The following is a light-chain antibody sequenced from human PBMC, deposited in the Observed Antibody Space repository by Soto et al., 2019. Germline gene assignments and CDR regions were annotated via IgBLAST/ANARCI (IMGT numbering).Light chain of an antibody. V-gene: IGKV1-5*01. CDR2: DAS. CDR3: QQCGDSWS. CDR1: QNIGTW. J-gene: IGKJ1*01. Sequence: DIRMTQSPSTLSASVGDRVTITCRASQNIGTWLAWYPQKPGKAPDLLIYDASTLESGVPSRFSGSGSGTEFTLTISSLQPGDLATYYCQQCGDSWSFGQGTKVEIK.